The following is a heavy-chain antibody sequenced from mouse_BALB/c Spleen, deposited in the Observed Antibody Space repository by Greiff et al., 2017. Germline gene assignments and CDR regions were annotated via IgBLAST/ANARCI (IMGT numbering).Heavy chain of an antibody. CDR1: GFTFSSYG. Sequence: EVMLVESGGDLVKPGGSLKLSCAASGFTFSSYGMSWVRQTPDKRLEWVATISSGGSYTYYPDSVKGRFTISRDNAKNTLYLQMSSLKSEDTAMYYCAREGLYEYDEDWFAYWGQVTLVTVSA. D-gene: IGHD2-4*01. V-gene: IGHV5-6*02. CDR2: ISSGGSYT. J-gene: IGHJ3*01. CDR3: AREGLYEYDEDWFAY.